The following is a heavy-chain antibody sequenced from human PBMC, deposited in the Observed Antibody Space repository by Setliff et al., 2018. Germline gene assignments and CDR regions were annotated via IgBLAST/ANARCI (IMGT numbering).Heavy chain of an antibody. Sequence: ASVKVSCKASGYTFTTYAISWMRQAPGQGLEWMGWISAYNGNTNYAQKLQGRVTMSTDTSTSTAYMELRSLRSEDTAVYFCARAGKYFDDTSGYYYDRDYYFYMDVWGEGTTVTVSS. V-gene: IGHV1-18*01. CDR2: ISAYNGNT. D-gene: IGHD3-22*01. CDR1: GYTFTTYA. J-gene: IGHJ6*03. CDR3: ARAGKYFDDTSGYYYDRDYYFYMDV.